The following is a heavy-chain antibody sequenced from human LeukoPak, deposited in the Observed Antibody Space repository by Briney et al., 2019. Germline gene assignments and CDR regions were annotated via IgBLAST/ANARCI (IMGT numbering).Heavy chain of an antibody. CDR1: GGSISSYY. CDR2: IYYSGST. V-gene: IGHV4-59*01. Sequence: SETLSLTCTVSGGSISSYYWSWIRQPPGKGLEWIGYIYYSGSTNYNPSLKSRVTISVDTSKNQFSLKLSSVTAADTAVYYCAQSSTSAPYYYYYGPDVWGQGTTVTVSS. CDR3: AQSSTSAPYYYYYGPDV. D-gene: IGHD2-2*01. J-gene: IGHJ6*02.